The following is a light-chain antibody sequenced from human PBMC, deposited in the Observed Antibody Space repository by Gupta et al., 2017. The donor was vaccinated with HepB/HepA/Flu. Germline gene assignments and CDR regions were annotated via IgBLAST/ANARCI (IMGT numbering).Light chain of an antibody. CDR1: QSISSY. Sequence: DIQMTQSTPSLSASVGDRVTITCGASQSISSYLNWYQQKPGKAPKLLIYAASSLQSGVPSRFSGSGSGTDFTLTISSLQPEDCAAYYCQQSYSTPRTFGQGTKVEIK. CDR3: QQSYSTPRT. CDR2: AAS. J-gene: IGKJ1*01. V-gene: IGKV1-39*01.